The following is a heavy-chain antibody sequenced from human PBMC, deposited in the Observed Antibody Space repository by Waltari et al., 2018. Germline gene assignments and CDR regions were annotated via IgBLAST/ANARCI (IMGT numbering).Heavy chain of an antibody. CDR2: IYPGESDT. D-gene: IGHD6-13*01. Sequence: EVQLVQSGAEVKKPGESLKISCKGSGYSFTSYWIGWVRQMPGKGLEWMGIIYPGESDTRNSPSFQGQVTISADKAISTAYLQWSSLKASDTAMYYCARDSSSWEDAFDIWGEGTMVTVSS. CDR3: ARDSSSWEDAFDI. CDR1: GYSFTSYW. V-gene: IGHV5-51*01. J-gene: IGHJ3*02.